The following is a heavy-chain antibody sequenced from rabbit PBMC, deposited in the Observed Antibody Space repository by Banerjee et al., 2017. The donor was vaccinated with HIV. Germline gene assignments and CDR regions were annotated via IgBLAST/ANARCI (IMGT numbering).Heavy chain of an antibody. CDR1: GFSFSSSYY. J-gene: IGHJ4*01. CDR3: ARNIYVYAGYGYATLDL. CDR2: IYGGSSGST. Sequence: QEQLEESGRDLVKPGASLTLTCTASGFSFSSSYYMCWVRQAPGKGLEWIACIYGGSSGSTYYASWAKGRFTISKTSSTTVTLQMTSLTAADTATYFCARNIYVYAGYGYATLDLWGPGTLVTVS. D-gene: IGHD6-1*01. V-gene: IGHV1S45*01.